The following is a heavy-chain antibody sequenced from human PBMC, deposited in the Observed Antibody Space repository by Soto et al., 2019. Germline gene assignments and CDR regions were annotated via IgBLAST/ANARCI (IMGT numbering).Heavy chain of an antibody. CDR1: GFAFSSEW. J-gene: IGHJ4*02. V-gene: IGHV3-74*01. D-gene: IGHD2-15*01. CDR3: TSDTFGARDS. CDR2: IDPYDTGI. Sequence: EVQLVESGGGLVQPGGSLRLSCAASGFAFSSEWMHWVRQAAGKGLVWVSRIDPYDTGITYADSVKGRFTISRDNAKNTLYLKMNSLRAEDTAVYYCTSDTFGARDSWGQGTLVTVSS.